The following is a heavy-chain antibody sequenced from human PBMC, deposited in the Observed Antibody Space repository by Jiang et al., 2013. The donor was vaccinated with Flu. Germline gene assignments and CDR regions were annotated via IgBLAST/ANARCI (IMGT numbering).Heavy chain of an antibody. Sequence: GAEVKKPGASVKVSCKASGYTFTSYDINWVRQATGQGLEWMGWMNPNSGNTGYAQKFQGRVTMTRNTSISTAYMELRSLRSDDTAVYYCARERGGITMVRGAETDYWGQGTLVTV. CDR2: MNPNSGNT. V-gene: IGHV1-8*01. D-gene: IGHD3-10*01. CDR1: GYTFTSYD. CDR3: ARERGGITMVRGAETDY. J-gene: IGHJ4*02.